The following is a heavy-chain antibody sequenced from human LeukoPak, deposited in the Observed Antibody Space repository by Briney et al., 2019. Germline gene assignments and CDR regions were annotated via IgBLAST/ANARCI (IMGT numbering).Heavy chain of an antibody. CDR1: GFTFSSCS. CDR3: ARERGRWLQFSYYYGMDV. CDR2: ISSSSSYI. Sequence: GGSLRLSCAASGFTFSSCSMNWVRQAPGKGLEWVSSISSSSSYIYYADSVKGRFTISRDNAKNSLYLQMNSLRAEDTAVYYCARERGRWLQFSYYYGMDVWGQGTTVTVSS. J-gene: IGHJ6*02. V-gene: IGHV3-21*01. D-gene: IGHD5-24*01.